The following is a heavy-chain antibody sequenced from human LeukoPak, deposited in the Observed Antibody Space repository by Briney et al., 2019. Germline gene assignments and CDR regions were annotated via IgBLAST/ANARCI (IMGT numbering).Heavy chain of an antibody. Sequence: SETLSLTCTVSGGSISSYYWSWIRQPPGKGLEWIGYIYYSGSTKYNPSLKSRVTISVDTSKNQFSLKLSSVTAADTAVYYCARVGTTGSLPIDYWGQGTLVTVPS. D-gene: IGHD1-1*01. J-gene: IGHJ4*02. V-gene: IGHV4-59*01. CDR3: ARVGTTGSLPIDY. CDR1: GGSISSYY. CDR2: IYYSGST.